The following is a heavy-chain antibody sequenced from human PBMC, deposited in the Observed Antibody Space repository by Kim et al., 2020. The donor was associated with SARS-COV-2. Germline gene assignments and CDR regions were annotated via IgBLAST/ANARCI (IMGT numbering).Heavy chain of an antibody. Sequence: GGSLRLSCAASGFTFSDYYMSWIRQAPGKGLEWVSYISSSSSYTNYADSVKGRFTISRDNAKNSLYLQMNSLRAEDTAVYYCARDRAASGYDTFDYWGQGSRVTVSS. V-gene: IGHV3-11*06. CDR1: GFTFSDYY. CDR3: ARDRAASGYDTFDY. J-gene: IGHJ4*02. D-gene: IGHD5-12*01. CDR2: ISSSSSYT.